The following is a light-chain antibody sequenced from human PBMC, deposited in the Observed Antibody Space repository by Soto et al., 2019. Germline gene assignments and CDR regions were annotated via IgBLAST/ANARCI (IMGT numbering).Light chain of an antibody. J-gene: IGLJ1*01. CDR3: YSYAGSNSYV. Sequence: QSVLTQPASVSGSPGQSITISCIGTSSDVGNYKLVSWYQQHPGKAPKLIIYEDSQRPSGVSDRFSGSKSGNTASLTISGLQAEDEADYYCYSYAGSNSYVFGSGTKLTV. CDR2: EDS. V-gene: IGLV2-23*01. CDR1: SSDVGNYKL.